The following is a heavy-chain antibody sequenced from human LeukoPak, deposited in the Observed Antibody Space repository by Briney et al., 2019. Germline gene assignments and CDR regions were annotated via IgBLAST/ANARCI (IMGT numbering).Heavy chain of an antibody. D-gene: IGHD3-9*01. CDR2: IYHSGST. CDR3: ARAYYDTLTGYPLPYFDY. J-gene: IGHJ4*02. Sequence: PSETLSLTCAVSGGSISSGGYSWSWIRQPPGKGLEWIGYIYHSGSTYYNPSLKSRVTISVDRSKNQFSLKLSSVTAADTAVYYCARAYYDTLTGYPLPYFDYWGQGTLVTVSS. V-gene: IGHV4-30-2*01. CDR1: GGSISSGGYS.